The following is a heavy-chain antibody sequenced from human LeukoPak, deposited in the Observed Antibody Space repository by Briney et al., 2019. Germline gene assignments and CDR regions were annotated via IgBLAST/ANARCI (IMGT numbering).Heavy chain of an antibody. CDR2: ISRSSDYM. CDR3: ARGGATVTWGFFDY. CDR1: GFTFSSYN. J-gene: IGHJ4*02. Sequence: PGGSLRLSCAASGFTFSSYNMNWVRQAPGKGLEWVSSISRSSDYMYYADSMKGRFTISRDSSKNTVYLKMNSLRVDDTAVYYCARGGATVTWGFFDYWGQGTLVTVSS. V-gene: IGHV3-21*01. D-gene: IGHD4-17*01.